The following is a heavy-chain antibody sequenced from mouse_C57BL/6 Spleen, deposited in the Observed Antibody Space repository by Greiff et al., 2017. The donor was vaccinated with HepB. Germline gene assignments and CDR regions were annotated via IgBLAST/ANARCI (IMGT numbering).Heavy chain of an antibody. CDR2: IDPENGGT. J-gene: IGHJ1*03. D-gene: IGHD1-1*01. Sequence: DVQLQESGAELVRPGASVKLSCTASGFNIKDDYMHWVKQRPEQGLEWIGWIDPENGGTEYASKFQGKATITADKSSNTAYLQLSSLTSEYTAVYYWTTGDYGSSTGYFDVWVTGTTVTVSS. CDR3: TTGDYGSSTGYFDV. CDR1: GFNIKDDY. V-gene: IGHV14-4*01.